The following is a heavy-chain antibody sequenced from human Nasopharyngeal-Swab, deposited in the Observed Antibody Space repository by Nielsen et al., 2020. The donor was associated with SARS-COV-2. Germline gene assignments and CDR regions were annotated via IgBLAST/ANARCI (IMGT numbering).Heavy chain of an antibody. Sequence: SETLSLTCAVYGGSFSGYYWSWIRQPPGKGLEWIGEINHSGSTNYNPSLKSRVTISVDTSKNQFSLKLSSVTAADTAVYYCARSEVTYYYYYYGMDVWGQGTTVTVSS. D-gene: IGHD3-3*01. V-gene: IGHV4-34*01. CDR1: GGSFSGYY. CDR3: ARSEVTYYYYYYGMDV. CDR2: INHSGST. J-gene: IGHJ6*02.